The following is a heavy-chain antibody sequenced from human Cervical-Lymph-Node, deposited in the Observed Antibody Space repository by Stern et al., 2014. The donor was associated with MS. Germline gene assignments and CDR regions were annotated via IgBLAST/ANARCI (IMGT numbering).Heavy chain of an antibody. CDR2: VWQDGSKK. J-gene: IGHJ4*02. D-gene: IGHD2-15*01. V-gene: IGHV3-33*01. Sequence: QVQLVQSGGGVVQPGRSLRLSCAASGFIFRNSGMHWVRQAPGQGLEWVAVVWQDGSKKYYADSVKGRFTISRDNSNNMVDLQMNSLRVEDMGIYYCTRDPRGYCSGGSCYQGFFDSWGRGTLVTVSS. CDR1: GFIFRNSG. CDR3: TRDPRGYCSGGSCYQGFFDS.